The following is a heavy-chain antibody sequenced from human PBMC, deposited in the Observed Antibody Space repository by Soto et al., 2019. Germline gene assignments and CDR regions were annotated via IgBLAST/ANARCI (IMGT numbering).Heavy chain of an antibody. D-gene: IGHD4-17*01. J-gene: IGHJ5*02. CDR1: GGSISSGDYY. CDR2: IYYSGST. CDR3: ARTLFTYGNWFDP. Sequence: SETLSLTCTVSGGSISSGDYYWSWIRQPPGKGLEWIGYIYYSGSTYYNPSLKSRVTISVDTSKNQFSLRLSSVTAADTAVYYCARTLFTYGNWFDPWGQGTLVTVSS. V-gene: IGHV4-30-4*02.